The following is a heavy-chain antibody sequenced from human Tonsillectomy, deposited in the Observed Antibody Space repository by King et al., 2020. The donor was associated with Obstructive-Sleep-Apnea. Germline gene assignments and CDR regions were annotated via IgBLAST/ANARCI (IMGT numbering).Heavy chain of an antibody. D-gene: IGHD3-3*01. Sequence: VKLVQSGAEVKKPGSSVKVSCKASGGTFSTYAISWVRQAPGQGLEWMGGIIPILGTADYAQKFQGRVTITADESTSTAYMELSSLRSEDTAVYYCARDFTIFGVVIEGGFDPWGQGTLVTVSS. CDR3: ARDFTIFGVVIEGGFDP. CDR1: GGTFSTYA. J-gene: IGHJ5*02. V-gene: IGHV1-69*01. CDR2: IIPILGTA.